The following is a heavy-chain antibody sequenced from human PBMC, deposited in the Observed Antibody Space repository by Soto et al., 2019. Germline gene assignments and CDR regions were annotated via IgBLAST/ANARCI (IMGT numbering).Heavy chain of an antibody. Sequence: QVQLVESGGGVFQPGRSLRLSCAASGFTFSSYGMHWVRQAPGKGLEWVAVIWYDGSNKYYADSVKGRFTISRDNSKNTLYLQMNSLRAEDTAVYYCARSYSSGWYSGGWFDPWGQGTLVTVSS. CDR1: GFTFSSYG. CDR3: ARSYSSGWYSGGWFDP. CDR2: IWYDGSNK. D-gene: IGHD6-19*01. J-gene: IGHJ5*02. V-gene: IGHV3-33*01.